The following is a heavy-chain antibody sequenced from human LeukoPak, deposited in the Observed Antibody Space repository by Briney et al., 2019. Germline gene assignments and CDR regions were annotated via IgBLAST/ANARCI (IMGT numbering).Heavy chain of an antibody. V-gene: IGHV3-48*01. Sequence: GGSLRLSCAASGFTFSSYTMNWVRQAPGKGLEWVSYISSSSNTIYYADSVKGRFTISRDNAKNSLYLQMNSLRAADTAVYYCAREASAVDTWEVDYWGQGTLVTVSS. CDR2: ISSSSNTI. D-gene: IGHD1-26*01. CDR3: AREASAVDTWEVDY. CDR1: GFTFSSYT. J-gene: IGHJ4*02.